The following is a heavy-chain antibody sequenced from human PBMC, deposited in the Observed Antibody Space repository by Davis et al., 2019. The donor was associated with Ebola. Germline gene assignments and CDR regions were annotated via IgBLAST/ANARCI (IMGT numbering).Heavy chain of an antibody. CDR2: ISTYNGNT. CDR1: GEMGKSYG. D-gene: IGHD2-15*01. J-gene: IGHJ6*02. CDR3: ARVCGSCYLWVWDYGMDV. V-gene: IGHV1-18*01. Sequence: ASVKVSCKASGEMGKSYGIIWVRQAPGQGLEWMGWISTYNGNTNYAQKFQGRVTMTRNTSISTAYMELSSLRSEDTAVYYCARVCGSCYLWVWDYGMDVWGQGTTIPLSS.